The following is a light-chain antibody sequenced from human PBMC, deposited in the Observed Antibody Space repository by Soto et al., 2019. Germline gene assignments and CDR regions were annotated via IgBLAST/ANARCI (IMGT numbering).Light chain of an antibody. V-gene: IGLV2-11*01. CDR3: CSPAGSYRWV. CDR1: SSYVGAYKY. CDR2: DVS. J-gene: IGLJ2*01. Sequence: QSALTQPRSVSGSPGQSVTISCTCTSSYVGAYKYVSWYQQHPGKVPKLLIFDVSSRHSWVPDRFSGSQSGNTAALTISVLQAEDDAEYYCCSPAGSYRWVFGGGTKLTVL.